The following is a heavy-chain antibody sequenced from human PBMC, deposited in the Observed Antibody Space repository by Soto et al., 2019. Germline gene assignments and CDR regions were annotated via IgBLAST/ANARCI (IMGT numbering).Heavy chain of an antibody. D-gene: IGHD3-10*01. CDR1: GFTIRNYW. CDR2: INGDGST. Sequence: EVQLVESGGGLVQPGGSRRLSCAASGFTIRNYWMHWVRQVPGKGLVWVSRINGDGSTNYADSVKGRFTISSDNAKNTLYLQMTALRVEDTAVYYCARDSPLVRGVGFDYWGPGTLVTVSS. J-gene: IGHJ4*02. CDR3: ARDSPLVRGVGFDY. V-gene: IGHV3-74*01.